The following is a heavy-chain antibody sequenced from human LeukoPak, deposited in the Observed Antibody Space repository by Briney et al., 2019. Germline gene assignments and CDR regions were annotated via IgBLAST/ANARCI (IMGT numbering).Heavy chain of an antibody. D-gene: IGHD6-19*01. Sequence: ASVKVSCKASGYTFTSYGISWVRQAPGQGLEWMGWISAYNGNTNYAQKLQGRVTMTTDTSTSTAYMELRSLRSEDTAVYYCARDLRAVAGTQFGYWGQGTLVTVSS. J-gene: IGHJ4*02. CDR2: ISAYNGNT. V-gene: IGHV1-18*01. CDR1: GYTFTSYG. CDR3: ARDLRAVAGTQFGY.